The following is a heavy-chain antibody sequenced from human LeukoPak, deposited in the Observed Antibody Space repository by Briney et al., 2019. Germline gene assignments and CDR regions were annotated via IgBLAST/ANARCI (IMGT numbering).Heavy chain of an antibody. J-gene: IGHJ3*02. CDR2: INHSGST. V-gene: IGHV4-39*07. D-gene: IGHD4-17*01. CDR3: ARVALKQDTVTTVGAFDI. Sequence: SETLSLTCTVSGGSISSSSYYWGWIRQPPGKGLEWIGEINHSGSTNYNPSLKSRVTISVDTSKNQFSLKLSSVTAADTAVYYCARVALKQDTVTTVGAFDIWGQGTMVTVSS. CDR1: GGSISSSSYY.